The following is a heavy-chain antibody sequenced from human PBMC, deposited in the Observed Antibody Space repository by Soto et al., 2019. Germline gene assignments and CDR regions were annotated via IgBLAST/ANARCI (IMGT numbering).Heavy chain of an antibody. CDR3: ARDLLIYGMDV. V-gene: IGHV4-30-2*01. Sequence: SETLSLTCAVSGGSISSGGYSWSWIRQPPGKGLEWIGYIYHSGSTYYNPSLKSRVTISVDRSKNQFSLKLSSVTAADTAVYYCARDLLIYGMDVWGQGTTVTVSS. CDR2: IYHSGST. D-gene: IGHD3-16*01. J-gene: IGHJ6*02. CDR1: GGSISSGGYS.